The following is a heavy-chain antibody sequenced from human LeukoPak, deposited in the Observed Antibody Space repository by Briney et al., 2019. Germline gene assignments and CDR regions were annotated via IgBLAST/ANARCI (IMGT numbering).Heavy chain of an antibody. D-gene: IGHD1-1*01. J-gene: IGHJ4*02. Sequence: PGGSLRLSCEASGFTFSSYAMHWVRQAPGKGLEWVAVISYDGSNKYYADSVKGRFTISRDNSKNTLYLQMNSLRAEDTAVYYCARESRGTHDYWGQGTLVTVSS. CDR1: GFTFSSYA. CDR2: ISYDGSNK. CDR3: ARESRGTHDY. V-gene: IGHV3-30-3*01.